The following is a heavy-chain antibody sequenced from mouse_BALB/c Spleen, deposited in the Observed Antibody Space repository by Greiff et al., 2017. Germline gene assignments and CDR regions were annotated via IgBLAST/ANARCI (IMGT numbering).Heavy chain of an antibody. CDR1: GFTFSSYT. CDR2: ISSGGSYT. J-gene: IGHJ2*01. Sequence: DVMLVESGGGLVKPGGSLKLSCAASGFTFSSYTMSWVRQTPEKRLEWVATISSGGSYTYYPDSVKGRFTISRDNAKNTLYLQMSSLKSEDTAMYYCTELTGTGYWGQGTTLTVSS. CDR3: TELTGTGY. D-gene: IGHD4-1*01. V-gene: IGHV5-6-4*01.